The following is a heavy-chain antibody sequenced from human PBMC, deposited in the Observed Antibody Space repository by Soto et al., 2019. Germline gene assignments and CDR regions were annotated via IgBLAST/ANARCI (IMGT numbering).Heavy chain of an antibody. CDR3: AKDEYWESHFYYFMDL. CDR1: GFTFSSYA. Sequence: SLRLSCAASGFTFSSYAMHWVLQAPGKGLEWVAVISHDGSITYYSDSVKGRFTMSRDNSNNTLFLQMSSLRSEDTAIYYCAKDEYWESHFYYFMDLWGRGTTVTVSS. J-gene: IGHJ6*03. D-gene: IGHD3-16*01. CDR2: ISHDGSIT. V-gene: IGHV3-30*15.